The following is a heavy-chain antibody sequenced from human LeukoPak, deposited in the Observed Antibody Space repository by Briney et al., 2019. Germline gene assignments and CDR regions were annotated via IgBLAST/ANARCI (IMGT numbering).Heavy chain of an antibody. CDR3: ARDKNSYCSSTSCYSGGAGY. D-gene: IGHD2-2*01. CDR1: GYTFTSYY. V-gene: IGHV1-46*01. Sequence: SSVKVSCKASGYTFTSYYMLWVGQAPGHGLEWMGIINPSGGSTSYAQKFQGRVTMTRDTSTSTVYMELSSLRSEDTAVYYCARDKNSYCSSTSCYSGGAGYWGQGTLVTVSS. J-gene: IGHJ4*02. CDR2: INPSGGST.